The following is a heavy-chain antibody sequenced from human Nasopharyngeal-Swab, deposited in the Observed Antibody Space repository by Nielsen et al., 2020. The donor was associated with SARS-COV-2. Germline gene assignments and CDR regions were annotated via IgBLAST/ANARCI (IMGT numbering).Heavy chain of an antibody. J-gene: IGHJ4*02. V-gene: IGHV3-72*01. D-gene: IGHD1-26*01. CDR2: TRKRGNTYAT. Sequence: WIRQPPGKGLEWVGRTRKRGNTYATEYAASVKGRFTISRVDSRNSLYLRMSGLTTEDTAVYYCSRWEGGAYFDYWGQRTLVTVSS. CDR3: SRWEGGAYFDY.